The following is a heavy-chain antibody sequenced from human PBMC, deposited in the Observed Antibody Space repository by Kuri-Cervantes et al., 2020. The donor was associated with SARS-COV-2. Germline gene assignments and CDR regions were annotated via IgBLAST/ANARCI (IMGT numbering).Heavy chain of an antibody. CDR2: ISYDGINK. V-gene: IGHV3-30*18. CDR1: GFTFSSYG. Sequence: GESLKISCAASGFTFSSYGMHWVRQAPGKGLEWVAVISYDGINKYYADSVKGRFTISRDNSKNTLYLQMNSLRAEDTAVYYCAKELLDFWSGSFDYWGQGTLVTVSS. D-gene: IGHD3-3*01. J-gene: IGHJ4*02. CDR3: AKELLDFWSGSFDY.